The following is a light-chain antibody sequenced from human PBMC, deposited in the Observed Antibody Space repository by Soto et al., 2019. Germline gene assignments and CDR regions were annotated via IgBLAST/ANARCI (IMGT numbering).Light chain of an antibody. CDR1: QSVSSN. J-gene: IGKJ1*01. V-gene: IGKV3-15*01. CDR2: GAS. CDR3: QQYNDWPPWT. Sequence: EIVMTQSPATLSVSPGERATLSCRASQSVSSNLAWYQQKPGQAPRLLLYGASTRATGIPARFSGSGSGTEFTLTISSLPTKDFAVYYCQQYNDWPPWTFGQGTKVEIK.